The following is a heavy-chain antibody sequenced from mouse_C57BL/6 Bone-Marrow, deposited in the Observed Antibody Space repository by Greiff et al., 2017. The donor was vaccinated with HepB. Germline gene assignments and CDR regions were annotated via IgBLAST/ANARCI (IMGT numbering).Heavy chain of an antibody. CDR1: GFTFSSYA. J-gene: IGHJ2*01. Sequence: DVKLQESGEGLVKPGGSLKLSCAASGFTFSSYAMSWVRQTPEKRLEWVAYISSGGDYIYYADTVKGRFTISRDNARNTLYLQMSSLKSEDTAMYYCTRDYYYGSSHYFDYWGQGTTLTVSS. D-gene: IGHD1-1*01. CDR3: TRDYYYGSSHYFDY. V-gene: IGHV5-9-1*02. CDR2: ISSGGDYI.